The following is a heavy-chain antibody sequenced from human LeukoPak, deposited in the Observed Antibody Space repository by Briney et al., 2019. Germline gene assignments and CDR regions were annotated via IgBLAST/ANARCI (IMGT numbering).Heavy chain of an antibody. CDR1: GFTFSSYS. CDR2: ISSSSSYI. V-gene: IGHV3-21*01. J-gene: IGHJ4*02. Sequence: GGSLRLSCAASGFTFSSYSMNWVRQAPGKGLEWVSSISSSSSYIYYADSVKGRFTISRDNAKKSLDLQMNSLRAEDTAVYYCARELAGHYYGSGSSFDYWGQGTLVTVSS. D-gene: IGHD3-10*01. CDR3: ARELAGHYYGSGSSFDY.